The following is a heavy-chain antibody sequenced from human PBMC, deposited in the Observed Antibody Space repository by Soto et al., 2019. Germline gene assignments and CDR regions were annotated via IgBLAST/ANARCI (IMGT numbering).Heavy chain of an antibody. CDR2: ISYDGSNK. CDR3: ARGSPTPDY. V-gene: IGHV3-30-3*01. J-gene: IGHJ4*02. Sequence: QVQLVESGGGVVQPGRSLRLSCAASGFTFSSYAMHWVRQAPGKGLEWVAVISYDGSNKYYADSVKGRFTISRDNSKNTVYLQMNSLRAEDTAVYYCARGSPTPDYWGQGTLVTVSS. CDR1: GFTFSSYA.